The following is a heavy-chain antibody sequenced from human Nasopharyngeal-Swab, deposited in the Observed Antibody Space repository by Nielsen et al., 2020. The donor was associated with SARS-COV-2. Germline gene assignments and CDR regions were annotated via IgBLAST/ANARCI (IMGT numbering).Heavy chain of an antibody. CDR1: GFTFSNYA. V-gene: IGHV3-23*01. CDR2: ITYSGIST. D-gene: IGHD2-2*01. CDR3: AKDRLDIVVVPAAMWNYYGMDV. Sequence: GESLKISCAASGFTFSNYAMNWVRQAPGKGLEWVSVITYSGISTYYADSVKGRFTISRDNSKNTLYLQMNSLRAEDTAVYYCAKDRLDIVVVPAAMWNYYGMDVWGQGTTVTVSS. J-gene: IGHJ6*02.